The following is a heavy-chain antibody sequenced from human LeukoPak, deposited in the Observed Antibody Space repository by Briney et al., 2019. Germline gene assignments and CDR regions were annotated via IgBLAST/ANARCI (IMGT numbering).Heavy chain of an antibody. V-gene: IGHV5-51*01. Sequence: GESLKISCRSSGFDFTRDWIGWVRLMPGKGLEWMGIIFPDDSDTRYSPSFQGQVTLSAGKSISTAYLQWSSLKASDTAIYYCARRDPTTVTAFDYWGQGTLVTVSS. J-gene: IGHJ4*02. D-gene: IGHD4-17*01. CDR2: IFPDDSDT. CDR3: ARRDPTTVTAFDY. CDR1: GFDFTRDW.